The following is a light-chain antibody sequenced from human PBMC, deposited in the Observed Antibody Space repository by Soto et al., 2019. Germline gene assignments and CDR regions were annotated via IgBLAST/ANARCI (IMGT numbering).Light chain of an antibody. Sequence: EIVLTQSPGTLSLSPGERATLSCRASQSVSSNYLVWYQQKPGQAPRLLIYGASSRVTGIPDRFSGSGSGTDFTLTIRTLEPEDFAVYYCQQYGDSPQTFGQGTKVEIK. CDR1: QSVSSNY. V-gene: IGKV3-20*01. CDR2: GAS. J-gene: IGKJ1*01. CDR3: QQYGDSPQT.